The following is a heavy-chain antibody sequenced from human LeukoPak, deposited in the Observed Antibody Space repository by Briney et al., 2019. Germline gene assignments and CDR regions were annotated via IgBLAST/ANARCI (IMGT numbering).Heavy chain of an antibody. V-gene: IGHV4-59*12. J-gene: IGHJ4*02. D-gene: IGHD6-19*01. CDR1: GGSISSYY. CDR3: ARVWSAEAAVAGNLNFDY. CDR2: IHYTGST. Sequence: PSETLSLTCTVSGGSISSYYWSWIRQPPRKGLEWIGYIHYTGSTNYNPSLKSRVTISVDKSKNQFSLKLSSVTAADTAVYYCARVWSAEAAVAGNLNFDYWGQGTLVTVSS.